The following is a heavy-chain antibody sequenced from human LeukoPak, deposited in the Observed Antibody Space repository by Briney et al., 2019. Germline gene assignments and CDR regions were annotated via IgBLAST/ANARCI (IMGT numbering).Heavy chain of an antibody. Sequence: SETLSLTCTVSGGSISSYYWSWIRQPPGKGLEWIGYIYYSGSTNYNPSLKSRVTISVDTSKNQFSLKLSSVTAADTALYYCARGGGSGSYYVPLDYWGQGTLVTVSS. V-gene: IGHV4-59*13. D-gene: IGHD3-10*01. J-gene: IGHJ4*02. CDR2: IYYSGST. CDR3: ARGGGSGSYYVPLDY. CDR1: GGSISSYY.